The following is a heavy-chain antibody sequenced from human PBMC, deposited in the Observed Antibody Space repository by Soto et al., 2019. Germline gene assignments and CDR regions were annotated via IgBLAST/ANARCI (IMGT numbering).Heavy chain of an antibody. CDR1: GITFSGSA. CDR3: TTHIVVVTAIRDYYYGMDV. V-gene: IGHV3-73*01. CDR2: IRSKANSYAT. J-gene: IGHJ6*02. Sequence: GGSLRLSCAASGITFSGSAMHWVRQASGKGLAWVGRIRSKANSYATAYAASVKGRFTISRDDSKNTAYLQMNSLKTEDTAVYYCTTHIVVVTAIRDYYYGMDVWGQGTTVTVSS. D-gene: IGHD2-21*02.